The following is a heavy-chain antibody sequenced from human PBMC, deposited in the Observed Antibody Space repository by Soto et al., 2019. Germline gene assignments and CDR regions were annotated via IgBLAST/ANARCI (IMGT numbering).Heavy chain of an antibody. J-gene: IGHJ4*02. CDR2: ISGSGGRT. CDR1: GFTFSSYA. V-gene: IGHV3-23*01. CDR3: AKDALPSNTYYFDY. Sequence: PGGSLRLSCAPSGFTFSSYAMSWVRQAPGKGLEWVSAISGSGGRTYYADSVKGRFTISRDNSKNTLYLQMNSLRAEDTAVYYCAKDALPSNTYYFDYWGQGTLVTVSS.